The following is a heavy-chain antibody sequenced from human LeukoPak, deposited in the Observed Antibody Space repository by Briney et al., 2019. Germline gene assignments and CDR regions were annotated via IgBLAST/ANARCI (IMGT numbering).Heavy chain of an antibody. D-gene: IGHD5-18*01. J-gene: IGHJ4*02. Sequence: KTGGSLRLSCAASGFTFSSYSMNWVRQAPGKGLEWVSSISSSSSYIYYADSVKGRFTISRDNAKNSLYLQMNSLRAEDTAVYYCARDRGAVVSRWGQGTLVTVSS. CDR1: GFTFSSYS. CDR3: ARDRGAVVSR. V-gene: IGHV3-21*01. CDR2: ISSSSSYI.